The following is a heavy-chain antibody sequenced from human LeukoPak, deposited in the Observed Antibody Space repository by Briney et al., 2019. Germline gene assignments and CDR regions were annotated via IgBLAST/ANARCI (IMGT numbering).Heavy chain of an antibody. V-gene: IGHV4-34*01. D-gene: IGHD3-3*01. CDR1: GGSFRGYY. CDR2: FTHLETT. Sequence: KPSETLSLTCDVYGGSFRGYYWTWIRQSPGKGLEWLGEFTHLETTNYNPSLKSRVTVSVDTSKNQFSLSLTSVTAADTAVYYCARSFGVVTHFDSWGQGTLVTVSS. CDR3: ARSFGVVTHFDS. J-gene: IGHJ4*02.